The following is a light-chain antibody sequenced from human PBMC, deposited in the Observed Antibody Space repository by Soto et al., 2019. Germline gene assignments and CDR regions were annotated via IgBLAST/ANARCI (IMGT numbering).Light chain of an antibody. Sequence: EIVMTQSPATLSVSPGDRATLSCSASQSVSYNLAWYQQKPGQAPRLLIYDAPTRATGIPARFSGSASGTEFTLTTSSLLSEDFAVYYCQQYNNWPLTFGGGTKVDIK. CDR2: DAP. V-gene: IGKV3D-15*01. CDR1: QSVSYN. J-gene: IGKJ4*01. CDR3: QQYNNWPLT.